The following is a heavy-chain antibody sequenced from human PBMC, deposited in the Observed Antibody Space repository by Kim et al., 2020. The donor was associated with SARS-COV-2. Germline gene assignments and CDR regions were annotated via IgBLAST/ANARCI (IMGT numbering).Heavy chain of an antibody. J-gene: IGHJ3*01. Sequence: GGSLRLSCAAYGFIFSAYTMHWVRQAPGRGLQWVASVSSGGHYLYYADSVRGRFTISRDNAKNSLYLQMNSLRAEDTAVYYCASDVIGATLAFDLWGQRTSHPVSS. CDR1: GFIFSAYT. V-gene: IGHV3-21*06. CDR2: VSSGGHYL. D-gene: IGHD1-26*01. CDR3: ASDVIGATLAFDL.